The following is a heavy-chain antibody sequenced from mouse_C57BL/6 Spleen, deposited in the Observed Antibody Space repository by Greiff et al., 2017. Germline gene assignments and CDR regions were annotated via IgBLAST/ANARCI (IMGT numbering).Heavy chain of an antibody. V-gene: IGHV1-81*01. Sequence: VKLQQPGAELARPGASVKLSCKASGYTFTSYGISWVKQRTGQGLEWIGEIYPRSGYTYYNEKFKGKATLTADKSSRTAYMEFRSLTSEDSAVNFCAREGCMVTTKDYWGQGTTLTVSS. CDR2: IYPRSGYT. J-gene: IGHJ2*01. D-gene: IGHD2-2*01. CDR1: GYTFTSYG. CDR3: AREGCMVTTKDY.